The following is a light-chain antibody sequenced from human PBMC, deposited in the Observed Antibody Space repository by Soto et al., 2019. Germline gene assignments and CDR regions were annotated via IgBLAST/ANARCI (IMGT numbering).Light chain of an antibody. CDR1: ESVSRN. J-gene: IGKJ5*01. V-gene: IGKV3-15*01. CDR3: QQYNSWPPIT. CDR2: DAS. Sequence: EVVMWQSPATLSVNPGERATLSCRASESVSRNLAWYQQKPGQAPRLLIYDASTRATGIPDRFSGGGSGTEFTLTISSLQSEDFVVYYCQQYNSWPPITFGQGRLLEVK.